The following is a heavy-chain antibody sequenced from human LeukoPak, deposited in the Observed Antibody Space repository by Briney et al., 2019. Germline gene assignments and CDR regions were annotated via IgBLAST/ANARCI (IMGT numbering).Heavy chain of an antibody. CDR1: GFTFSSYS. CDR3: ARLLYYDFWSGSSYYGMDV. D-gene: IGHD3-3*01. CDR2: ISSGSSYI. Sequence: PGGSLRLSCAASGFTFSSYSMNWVRQAPGKGLEWVSSISSGSSYIYYADSVKGRFTISRDNAQTSLYLPMNSLRAEDTAVYYCARLLYYDFWSGSSYYGMDVSGQGTKVSVSS. J-gene: IGHJ6*02. V-gene: IGHV3-21*01.